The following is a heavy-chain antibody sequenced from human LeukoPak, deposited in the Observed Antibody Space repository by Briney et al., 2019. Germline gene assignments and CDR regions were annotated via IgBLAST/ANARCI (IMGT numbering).Heavy chain of an antibody. CDR3: ARLDILTGNYYYFNF. J-gene: IGHJ4*02. D-gene: IGHD3-9*01. CDR2: ISGDGSTT. V-gene: IGHV3-74*01. CDR1: GFTFSSYW. Sequence: GGSLRLSCAASGFTFSSYWMHWVRHAPGMGLVWVSRISGDGSTTSYADSVKGRFTISRDNAQNTLYLQMNSLRAEDTAVYYCARLDILTGNYYYFNFWGQGTLVTVSS.